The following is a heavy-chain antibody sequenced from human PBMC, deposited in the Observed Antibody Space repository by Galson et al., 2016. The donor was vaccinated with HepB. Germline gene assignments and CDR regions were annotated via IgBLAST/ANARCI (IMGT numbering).Heavy chain of an antibody. J-gene: IGHJ5*02. CDR1: GFTFSSYW. Sequence: SLRLSCAASGFTFSSYWMSWVRQAPGKRLEWVANIKQDGSEKDYLDSVKGRFTISRDNAKNSLYLQMNSLRAEDTAVYYCAREDIGGFDPWGQGTLVTVSS. D-gene: IGHD3-16*01. CDR3: AREDIGGFDP. V-gene: IGHV3-7*01. CDR2: IKQDGSEK.